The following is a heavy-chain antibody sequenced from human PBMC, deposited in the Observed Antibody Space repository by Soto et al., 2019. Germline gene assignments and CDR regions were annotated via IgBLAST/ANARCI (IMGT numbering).Heavy chain of an antibody. Sequence: GGSLRLSCAASGFTFSSYAMSWVRQAPGKGLEWVSAISGSGGSTYYADSVKGRFTISRDNSKDTLYLQMNSLRAEDTAVYYCAKDQGMATILDAFDIWGQGTMVTVSS. CDR3: AKDQGMATILDAFDI. CDR2: ISGSGGST. CDR1: GFTFSSYA. J-gene: IGHJ3*02. V-gene: IGHV3-23*01. D-gene: IGHD5-12*01.